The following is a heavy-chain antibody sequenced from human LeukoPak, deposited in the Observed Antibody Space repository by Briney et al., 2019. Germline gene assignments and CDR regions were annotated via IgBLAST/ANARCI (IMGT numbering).Heavy chain of an antibody. D-gene: IGHD6-19*01. CDR3: AKFRPITSVAGTIFHY. Sequence: QPGGSLRLSCAASGFTFTNYAMSWVRQAPGKGLEWGSAISGNGGSTYYADSVKGRFTISRDNSKNTLYLQTNSLRAEDTAVYYCAKFRPITSVAGTIFHYWGQGALVTVSS. CDR2: ISGNGGST. CDR1: GFTFTNYA. J-gene: IGHJ4*02. V-gene: IGHV3-23*01.